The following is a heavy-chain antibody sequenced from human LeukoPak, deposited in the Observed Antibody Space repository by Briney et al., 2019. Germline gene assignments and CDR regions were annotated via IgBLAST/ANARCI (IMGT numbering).Heavy chain of an antibody. V-gene: IGHV1-69*13. CDR3: ARILSSSWYEYFHH. D-gene: IGHD6-19*01. J-gene: IGHJ1*01. CDR2: IIPIFGTA. Sequence: GASVKVSCKASGGTFSNYAISWVRQAPGQGLEWMGAIIPIFGTANYAQKFQGRVTITVDESTSTAYMELSSLRSEDTAVYYCARILSSSWYEYFHHWGQGTLVTVSS. CDR1: GGTFSNYA.